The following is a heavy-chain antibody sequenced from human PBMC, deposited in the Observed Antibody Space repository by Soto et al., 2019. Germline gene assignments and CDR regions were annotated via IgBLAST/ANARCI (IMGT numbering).Heavy chain of an antibody. D-gene: IGHD6-13*01. Sequence: SETLPLTYTVSGGSIRSYYCSWIRQPTGKGLEWIGYIYYSGSTNYNPSLKSRVTISVDTSKNQFSLKLSSVTAADTAVYYCARHEGYSSSRYYLGPPPSYGMDVWGQGTTVTVSS. CDR1: GGSIRSYY. V-gene: IGHV4-59*08. CDR2: IYYSGST. J-gene: IGHJ6*02. CDR3: ARHEGYSSSRYYLGPPPSYGMDV.